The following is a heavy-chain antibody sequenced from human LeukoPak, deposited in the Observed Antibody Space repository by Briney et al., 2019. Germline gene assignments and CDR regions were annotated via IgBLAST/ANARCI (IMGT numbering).Heavy chain of an antibody. Sequence: ASETLSLTCAVYGGSFSGYYWSWIRQPPGKGLEWIGEINHSGSTNYNPSLKSRVTISVDTSKNQFSLKLSSVTAADTAVYYCAREVFYYYDFWSGWFDPWGQGTLVTVSS. CDR2: INHSGST. CDR3: AREVFYYYDFWSGWFDP. D-gene: IGHD3-3*01. CDR1: GGSFSGYY. V-gene: IGHV4-34*01. J-gene: IGHJ5*02.